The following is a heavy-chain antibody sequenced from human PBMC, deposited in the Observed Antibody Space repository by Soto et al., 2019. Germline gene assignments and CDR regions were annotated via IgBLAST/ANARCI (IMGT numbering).Heavy chain of an antibody. J-gene: IGHJ4*02. CDR2: INHSGST. Sequence: TLSLTCAVDGGSFSGYYWSLIRQPPGKGLEWIGEINHSGSTNYNPSLKSRVTISVDTSKNQFSLKLSSVTAADTAVYYCASGRRYLSVGARGFFVYWGQGTLVTVSS. V-gene: IGHV4-34*01. CDR3: ASGRRYLSVGARGFFVY. D-gene: IGHD1-26*01. CDR1: GGSFSGYY.